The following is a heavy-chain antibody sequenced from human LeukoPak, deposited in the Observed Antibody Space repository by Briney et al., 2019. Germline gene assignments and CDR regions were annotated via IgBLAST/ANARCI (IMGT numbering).Heavy chain of an antibody. D-gene: IGHD6-13*01. CDR2: IYYSGST. J-gene: IGHJ3*02. CDR1: GGTISSSSYY. V-gene: IGHV4-39*01. CDR3: ARHLQYSSSWSDAFDI. Sequence: SETLSLTCTVSGGTISSSSYYWGWIRQPPGKGLEWIGSIYYSGSTYYNPSLKSRVTISVDTSKNQFSLKLSSVTAADTAVYYCARHLQYSSSWSDAFDIWGQGTMVTVSS.